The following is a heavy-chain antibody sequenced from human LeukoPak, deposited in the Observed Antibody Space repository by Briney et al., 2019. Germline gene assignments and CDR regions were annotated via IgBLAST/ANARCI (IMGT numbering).Heavy chain of an antibody. CDR3: ARHAGRVSAAAGTCWFDP. CDR1: GGSISSGSYY. V-gene: IGHV4-61*02. D-gene: IGHD6-13*01. Sequence: PSETLSLTCTVSGGSISSGSYYWSWIRQPAGKGLEWIGRIYTSGSTNYNPSLKSRVTISVDTSKNQFSLKLSSVTAADTAVYYCARHAGRVSAAAGTCWFDPWGQGTLVTVSS. CDR2: IYTSGST. J-gene: IGHJ5*02.